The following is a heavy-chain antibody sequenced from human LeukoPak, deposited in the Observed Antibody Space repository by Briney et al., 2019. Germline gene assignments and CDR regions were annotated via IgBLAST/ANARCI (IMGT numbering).Heavy chain of an antibody. Sequence: SVKVSCKASGGTFSSYAISWVRQAPGQGLEWMGGIIPIFGTANYAQKFQGRVTITADESTSTAYTELSSLRSEDTAGYYCARGTGAPTPDYYYMDVWGKGTTVTVSS. V-gene: IGHV1-69*01. D-gene: IGHD1-26*01. CDR2: IIPIFGTA. J-gene: IGHJ6*03. CDR1: GGTFSSYA. CDR3: ARGTGAPTPDYYYMDV.